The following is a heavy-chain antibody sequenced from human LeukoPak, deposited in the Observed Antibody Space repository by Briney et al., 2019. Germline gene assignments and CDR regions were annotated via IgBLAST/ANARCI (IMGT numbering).Heavy chain of an antibody. D-gene: IGHD6-13*01. CDR1: GFTFSSYS. CDR2: ISSSSSYI. Sequence: GGSLRLSCAASGFTFSSYSMNWVRQAPGKGLEWVSSISSSSSYIYYADSVKGRFTISRDNAKNSLYLQMNSLRAEDTAVYYCARGHRSSSWTFDYWGQGTLVTVSS. V-gene: IGHV3-21*01. J-gene: IGHJ4*02. CDR3: ARGHRSSSWTFDY.